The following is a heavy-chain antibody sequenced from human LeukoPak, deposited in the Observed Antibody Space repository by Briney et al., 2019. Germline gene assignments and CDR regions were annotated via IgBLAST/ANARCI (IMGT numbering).Heavy chain of an antibody. CDR1: GGTFSSYA. Sequence: GASAKVSCKASGGTFSSYAISWVRQAPGQGLEWMGGIIPIFGTANYAQKFQGRVTITTDESTSTAYMELSSLRSEDTAVYYCARGYCSGGSCERMPLDYWGQGTLVTVSS. V-gene: IGHV1-69*05. D-gene: IGHD2-15*01. J-gene: IGHJ4*02. CDR3: ARGYCSGGSCERMPLDY. CDR2: IIPIFGTA.